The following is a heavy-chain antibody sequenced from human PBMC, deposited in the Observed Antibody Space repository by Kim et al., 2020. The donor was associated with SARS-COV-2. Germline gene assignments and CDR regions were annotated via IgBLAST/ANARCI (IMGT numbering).Heavy chain of an antibody. V-gene: IGHV3-30*04. CDR2: ITYDGSNK. Sequence: GGSLRLSCAASGFTFSSYAMHWVRQAPGKGLEWVAVITYDGSNKYYADSVKGRFTISRDNSKNTLYLQMNSLRAEDTAVYYCARAPGIAVAGPKGSGSSIDYWGQGTLVTVSS. CDR3: ARAPGIAVAGPKGSGSSIDY. CDR1: GFTFSSYA. D-gene: IGHD6-19*01. J-gene: IGHJ4*02.